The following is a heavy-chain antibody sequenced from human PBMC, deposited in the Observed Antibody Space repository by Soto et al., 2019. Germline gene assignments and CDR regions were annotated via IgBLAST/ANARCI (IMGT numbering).Heavy chain of an antibody. CDR2: IYSGGST. Sequence: EVQLVEAGGGLVQPGGSLRLSCAASGFTVSSNYMSWVRQAPGKGLEWVSVIYSGGSTYYADSVKGRFTISRDNSKNTLYLQMNSLRAEDTAVYYCARDRSSGSHFDYWGQGTLVTVSS. V-gene: IGHV3-66*01. D-gene: IGHD6-19*01. J-gene: IGHJ4*02. CDR1: GFTVSSNY. CDR3: ARDRSSGSHFDY.